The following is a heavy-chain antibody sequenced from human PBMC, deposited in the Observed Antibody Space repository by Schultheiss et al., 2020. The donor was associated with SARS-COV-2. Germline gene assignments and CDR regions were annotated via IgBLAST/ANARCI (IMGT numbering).Heavy chain of an antibody. Sequence: SETLSLTCTVSGGSISSYYWSWIRQPPGKGLEWIGSIYYSGSTYYNPSLKSRVTISVDTSKNQFSLKLSSVTAADTAVYYCARSPEPSGSSDYSGQGTLVTVSS. CDR1: GGSISSYY. CDR2: IYYSGST. CDR3: ARSPEPSGSSDY. J-gene: IGHJ4*02. V-gene: IGHV4-59*08. D-gene: IGHD1-26*01.